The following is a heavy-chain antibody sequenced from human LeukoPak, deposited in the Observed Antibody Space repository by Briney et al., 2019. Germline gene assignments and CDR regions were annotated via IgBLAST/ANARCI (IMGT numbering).Heavy chain of an antibody. D-gene: IGHD6-13*01. CDR1: GFTFSSYG. Sequence: GGAPRPSFAAAGFTFSSYGMHRGRPAPGKGLGGGAFIRYDGSNKYYADSVKGRFTISRDNSKNTLYLQMNSLRAEDTAVYYCAKDRDWASVAGTDFDYWGQGTLVTVSS. J-gene: IGHJ4*02. CDR2: IRYDGSNK. CDR3: AKDRDWASVAGTDFDY. V-gene: IGHV3-30*02.